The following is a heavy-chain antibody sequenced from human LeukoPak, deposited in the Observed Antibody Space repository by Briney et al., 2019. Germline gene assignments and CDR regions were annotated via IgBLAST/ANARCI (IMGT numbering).Heavy chain of an antibody. D-gene: IGHD6-19*01. J-gene: IGHJ4*02. CDR3: ARGLGQFDY. V-gene: IGHV3-48*02. Sequence: GGSLRLSCAASGFTFSTYSMNWVRQAPGKGLEWVSYIDSRSGTIYYADSVKGRFTITRDNANKPLYLQVNSLRDEDTAVYYCARGLGQFDYWGQGTLVTVSS. CDR2: IDSRSGTI. CDR1: GFTFSTYS.